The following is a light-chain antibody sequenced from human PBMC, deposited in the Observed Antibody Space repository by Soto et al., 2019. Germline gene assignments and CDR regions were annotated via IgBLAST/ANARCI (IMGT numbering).Light chain of an antibody. CDR1: SSNIGAGFD. CDR3: QSFDRSLNVCYV. CDR2: GNS. Sequence: QSVLTQPPSVSGAPGQRVTVSCTGTSSNIGAGFDVHWYQQLPGAAPKLLIFGNSNRPSGVPDRFSGSKSGITASLAITGLQAEDESSYYCQSFDRSLNVCYVFGTGTKVTVL. V-gene: IGLV1-40*01. J-gene: IGLJ1*01.